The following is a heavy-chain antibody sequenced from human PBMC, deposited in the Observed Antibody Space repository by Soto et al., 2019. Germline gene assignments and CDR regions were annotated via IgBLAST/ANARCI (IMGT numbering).Heavy chain of an antibody. Sequence: QVVESGGGLVQPGGSLRLTCAASGFSLSHYWMSWVRQAPGKGLEWVANIRPDGTEKTYVDSVKGRFTISRDNAKNSLYLKMNSLRVDETSVYYCARGGRSDYWGQGTLVTVSS. D-gene: IGHD3-16*01. J-gene: IGHJ4*02. CDR1: GFSLSHYW. V-gene: IGHV3-7*01. CDR3: ARGGRSDY. CDR2: IRPDGTEK.